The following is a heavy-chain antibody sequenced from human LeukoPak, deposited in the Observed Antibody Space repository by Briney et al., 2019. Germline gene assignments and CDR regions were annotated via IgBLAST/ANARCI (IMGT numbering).Heavy chain of an antibody. J-gene: IGHJ6*03. Sequence: GGSLRLSCSASGFTFSSYSMTWVRQAPGKGLEWISYISSSISDIYYANSVKGRFTISRDNAKNSLNLQMNSLRAEDTAVYYCARIVADASGSYQHSYYYYMDVWGKGTTVTVSS. D-gene: IGHD3-10*01. CDR2: ISSSISDI. V-gene: IGHV3-48*01. CDR3: ARIVADASGSYQHSYYYYMDV. CDR1: GFTFSSYS.